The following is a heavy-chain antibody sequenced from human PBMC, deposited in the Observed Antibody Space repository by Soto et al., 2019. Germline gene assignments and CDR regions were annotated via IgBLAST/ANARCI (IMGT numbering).Heavy chain of an antibody. CDR2: ISSSSYI. D-gene: IGHD3-9*01. Sequence: GGSLRLSCAASGFTFSSYSMNWVRQAPGKGLEWVSSISSSSYIYYADSVKGRFIISRDNAKNSLYLQMNSLRAEDTAVYYCARGLIVDYDILTGYYKQDAFYIWGQGTMVTVSS. J-gene: IGHJ3*02. CDR3: ARGLIVDYDILTGYYKQDAFYI. V-gene: IGHV3-21*01. CDR1: GFTFSSYS.